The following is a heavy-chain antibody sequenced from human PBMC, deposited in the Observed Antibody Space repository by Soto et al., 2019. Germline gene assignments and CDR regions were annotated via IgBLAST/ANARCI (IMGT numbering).Heavy chain of an antibody. CDR2: IYPGDSDT. CDR1: GYSFTSYW. V-gene: IGHV5-51*01. CDR3: ARLRSDVEYYYYYYGMDV. J-gene: IGHJ6*02. Sequence: PGESLKISCKGSGYSFTSYWSGWVRQMPGKGLEWMGIIYPGDSDTRYSPSFQGQVTISADKSISTAYLQWSSLKASDTAMYYCARLRSDVEYYYYYYGMDVWGQGTTVTVSS. D-gene: IGHD3-3*01.